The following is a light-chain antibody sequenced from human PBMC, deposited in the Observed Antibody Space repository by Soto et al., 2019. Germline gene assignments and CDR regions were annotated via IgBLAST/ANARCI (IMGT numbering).Light chain of an antibody. Sequence: QSVRTQPPSASGSPGQSVTISCTGTSSDVGGYNYVSWYQQYPGKAPKLMIYEVSKRPSGVPDRFSGSKSGNTASLTVSGLQAEDEADYYCSSYAGSNKVFGGGTKVTVL. V-gene: IGLV2-8*01. J-gene: IGLJ2*01. CDR1: SSDVGGYNY. CDR3: SSYAGSNKV. CDR2: EVS.